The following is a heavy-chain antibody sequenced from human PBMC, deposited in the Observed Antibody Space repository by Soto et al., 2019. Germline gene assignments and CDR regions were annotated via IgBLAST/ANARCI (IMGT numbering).Heavy chain of an antibody. CDR2: IYYSGST. J-gene: IGHJ4*02. V-gene: IGHV4-59*01. Sequence: PSETLSLTCTVSGGSISSYYWSWIRQPPGKRLEWIGYIYYSGSTNYNPSLKSRVTISVDTSKNQFSLKLSSVTAADTAVYYCARGQWGSYRYCDYWGQGTLVTVSS. CDR3: ARGQWGSYRYCDY. D-gene: IGHD3-16*02. CDR1: GGSISSYY.